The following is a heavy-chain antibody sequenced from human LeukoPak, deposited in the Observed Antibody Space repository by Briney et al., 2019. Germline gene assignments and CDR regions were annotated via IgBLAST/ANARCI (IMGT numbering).Heavy chain of an antibody. V-gene: IGHV3-11*04. J-gene: IGHJ5*02. CDR1: GFTFSDNY. CDR2: ISSSGSNI. CDR3: ARAEGFGFDP. Sequence: GGSLRLSCAASGFTFSDNYMNWVRQAPGKGLEWVSYISSSGSNISYADSVRGRFTISRDNAKNSLYLQMNSLRAEDTAVYYCARAEGFGFDPWGQGTLVTVSS.